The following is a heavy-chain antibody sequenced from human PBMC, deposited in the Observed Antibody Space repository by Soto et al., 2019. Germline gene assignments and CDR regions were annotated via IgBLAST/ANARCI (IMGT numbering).Heavy chain of an antibody. J-gene: IGHJ6*02. Sequence: PGGSLRLSCAASGFTLSNFWMTWVRQAPGKGLEWVASIKQDGSEQYYLDSVKGRFTISRDNAKNTLYLQMNSLRVEDTALSYCARPPHGMDVWGQGTTVTVSS. CDR3: ARPPHGMDV. CDR2: IKQDGSEQ. V-gene: IGHV3-7*03. CDR1: GFTLSNFW.